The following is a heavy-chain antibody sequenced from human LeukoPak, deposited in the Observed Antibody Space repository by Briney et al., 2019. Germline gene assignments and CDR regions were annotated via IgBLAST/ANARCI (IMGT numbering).Heavy chain of an antibody. CDR1: DYTFTSYG. CDR3: ARDRGTFYYDSGGYFFDY. Sequence: ASVKVSCKASDYTFTSYGISWVRQAPGQGLEWMGWISAYNGNTNYAQKLQGRVTMTTDTSTSTAYMELRSLRSDDTAVYYCARDRGTFYYDSGGYFFDYWGQGTLVTVSS. J-gene: IGHJ4*02. CDR2: ISAYNGNT. D-gene: IGHD3-22*01. V-gene: IGHV1-18*01.